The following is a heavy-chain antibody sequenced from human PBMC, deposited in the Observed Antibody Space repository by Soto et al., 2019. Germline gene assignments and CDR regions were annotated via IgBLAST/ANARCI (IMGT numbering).Heavy chain of an antibody. CDR3: ARRQWYQLLPPAY. J-gene: IGHJ4*02. CDR2: INHSGST. Sequence: PSETLSLTCAVYGGSFSGYYWSWIRQPPGKGLEWIGEINHSGSTNYNPSLKSRVTISVDTSKNQFSLKLSSVTAADTAVYYCARRQWYQLLPPAYWGQGTLVTVSS. D-gene: IGHD2-2*01. V-gene: IGHV4-34*01. CDR1: GGSFSGYY.